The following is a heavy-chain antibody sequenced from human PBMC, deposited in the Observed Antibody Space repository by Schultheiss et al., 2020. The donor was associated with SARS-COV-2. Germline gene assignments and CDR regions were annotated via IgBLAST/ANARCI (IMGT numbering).Heavy chain of an antibody. D-gene: IGHD2-15*01. CDR3: ARYLEVVVAATGYYYYGMDV. CDR2: ISSSSSTI. V-gene: IGHV3-48*04. J-gene: IGHJ6*02. Sequence: GGSLRLSCAASGFTFSSYSMNWVRQAPGKGLEWVSYISSSSSTIYYADSVKGRFTISRDNAKNTLYLQMNSLRAEDTAVYYCARYLEVVVAATGYYYYGMDVWGQGTTVTVSS. CDR1: GFTFSSYS.